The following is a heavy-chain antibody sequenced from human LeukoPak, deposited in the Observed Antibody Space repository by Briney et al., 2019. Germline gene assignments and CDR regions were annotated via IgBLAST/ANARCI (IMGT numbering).Heavy chain of an antibody. CDR1: VYTLTELS. CDR3: ATFTRGGSGNIRPYNWLDP. V-gene: IGHV1-24*01. Sequence: AAVTVSCKVSVYTLTELSIHWVRQAPGKGREWMGGFAPEYGETVYAQKFQGRVTMTEDTSTDTTYMDLSSLKSEDTAVYYCATFTRGGSGNIRPYNWLDPWGQGTLVTVSS. CDR2: FAPEYGET. D-gene: IGHD3-10*01. J-gene: IGHJ5*02.